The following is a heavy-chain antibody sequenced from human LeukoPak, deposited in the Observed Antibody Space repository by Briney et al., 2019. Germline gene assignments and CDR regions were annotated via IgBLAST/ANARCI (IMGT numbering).Heavy chain of an antibody. CDR2: ISYDGSNK. CDR3: ARDGRIAAAGTHHDAFDI. CDR1: GFTFSSYA. D-gene: IGHD6-13*01. J-gene: IGHJ3*02. V-gene: IGHV3-30-3*01. Sequence: GRSLRLSCAASGFTFSSYAMHWVRQAPGKGLEWVAVISYDGSNKYYADSVKGRFTISRDNSKNSLYLQMNSLRAEDTAVYYCARDGRIAAAGTHHDAFDIWGQGTMVTVSS.